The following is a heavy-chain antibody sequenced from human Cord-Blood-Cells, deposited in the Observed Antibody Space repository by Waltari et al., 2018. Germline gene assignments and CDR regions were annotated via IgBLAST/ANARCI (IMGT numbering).Heavy chain of an antibody. Sequence: QVQLVESGGGVVQPGRSLRLSCAASGFTFSSYGMHWVRQAPGKGLEWVAVKSYDGSNKYYADSVKGRFTISRDNSKNTLYLQMNSLRAEDTAVYYCAKGGLRFLEWLLYYFDYWGQGTLVTVSS. D-gene: IGHD3-3*01. CDR2: KSYDGSNK. J-gene: IGHJ4*02. CDR1: GFTFSSYG. V-gene: IGHV3-30*18. CDR3: AKGGLRFLEWLLYYFDY.